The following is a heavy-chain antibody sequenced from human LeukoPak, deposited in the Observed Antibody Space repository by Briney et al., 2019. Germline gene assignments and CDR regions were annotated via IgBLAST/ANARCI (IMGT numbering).Heavy chain of an antibody. CDR1: GGSISSGGYH. V-gene: IGHV4-31*03. J-gene: IGHJ4*02. Sequence: SETLSLTCTVSGGSISSGGYHWSWIRQHPGKGLEWIGYIYYSGSTYYNPSLKSRVTISVDTSKNQFSLKLSSVTAADTAVYYCARVGATATQHFDYWGQGTLVTVSS. CDR2: IYYSGST. D-gene: IGHD1-26*01. CDR3: ARVGATATQHFDY.